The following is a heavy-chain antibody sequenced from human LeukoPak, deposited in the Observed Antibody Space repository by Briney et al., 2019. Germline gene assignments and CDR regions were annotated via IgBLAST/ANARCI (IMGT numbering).Heavy chain of an antibody. CDR1: GISFSSYG. Sequence: GGSLRLSCAASGISFSSYGMSWVRQAPGKGLEGVSTLSSTGTTFYAGSVEGRFTISRANSENTLYLQMDTLRAADTALYYCARVGYSRSWFFFNFWGQGTLVTVSS. D-gene: IGHD6-13*01. CDR3: ARVGYSRSWFFFNF. CDR2: LSSTGTT. V-gene: IGHV3-23*05. J-gene: IGHJ4*02.